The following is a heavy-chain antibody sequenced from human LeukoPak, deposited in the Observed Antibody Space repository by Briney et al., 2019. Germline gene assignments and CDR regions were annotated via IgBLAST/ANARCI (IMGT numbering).Heavy chain of an antibody. CDR3: AKDEGALVVVPAAMDFDY. V-gene: IGHV3-30*02. Sequence: GGSLRLSCAASGFTCSSYGMHWVRQAPGKGLEWVAFIRYDGSNKYYADSVKGRFTISRDNSKNTLYLQMNSLRAEDTAVYYCAKDEGALVVVPAAMDFDYWGQGTLVTVSS. D-gene: IGHD2-2*01. J-gene: IGHJ4*02. CDR1: GFTCSSYG. CDR2: IRYDGSNK.